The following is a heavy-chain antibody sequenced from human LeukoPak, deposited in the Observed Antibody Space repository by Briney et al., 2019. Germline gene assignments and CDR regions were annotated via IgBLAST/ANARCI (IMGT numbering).Heavy chain of an antibody. CDR1: GFPFSSYW. D-gene: IGHD5-24*01. CDR2: IKQDGSKK. CDR3: TRVGYIDEGIDY. V-gene: IGHV3-7*04. Sequence: GGSLRLSCVASGFPFSSYWMTWVRQAPGKGLEWVANIKQDGSKKSYVDSVKGRFTISRDNAKNSLYLQLNSLRAEDTAIYYCTRVGYIDEGIDYWGQGTLVTVSS. J-gene: IGHJ4*02.